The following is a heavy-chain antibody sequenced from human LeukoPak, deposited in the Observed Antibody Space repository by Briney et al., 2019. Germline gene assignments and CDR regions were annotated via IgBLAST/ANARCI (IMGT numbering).Heavy chain of an antibody. CDR1: GFTVSSNY. D-gene: IGHD3-10*01. CDR3: ARVGYYGSGSTTLALPSPANYYYYYGMDV. CDR2: IYSGGST. V-gene: IGHV3-53*01. J-gene: IGHJ6*02. Sequence: GGSLRLSCAASGFTVSSNYMSWVRQAPGKGLEWVSVIYSGGSTYYADSVKGRFTISRDNSKNTLYLQMNSLRAEDTAVYYCARVGYYGSGSTTLALPSPANYYYYYGMDVWGQGTTVTVSS.